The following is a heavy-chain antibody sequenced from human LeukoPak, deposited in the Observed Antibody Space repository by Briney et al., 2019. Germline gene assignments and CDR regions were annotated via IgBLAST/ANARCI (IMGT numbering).Heavy chain of an antibody. CDR2: INPNSGGT. D-gene: IGHD2-21*01. V-gene: IGHV1-2*02. Sequence: ASVKVSCKASGYTFTSYGISWVRQAPGQGLEWMGWINPNSGGTNYAQKFQGRVTMTRDTSISTAYMELSGLRSDDTAVYYCARAYCGGDCYDYWGQGTLVTVSS. J-gene: IGHJ4*02. CDR1: GYTFTSYG. CDR3: ARAYCGGDCYDY.